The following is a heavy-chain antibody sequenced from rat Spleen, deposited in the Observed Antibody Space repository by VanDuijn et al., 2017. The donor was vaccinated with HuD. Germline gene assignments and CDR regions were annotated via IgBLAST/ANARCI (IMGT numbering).Heavy chain of an antibody. J-gene: IGHJ4*01. CDR2: ISTNGGST. D-gene: IGHD1-2*01. V-gene: IGHV5-46*01. CDR1: GFTFSSFP. CDR3: GKDMNYFSTYPFYLMGA. Sequence: EVQLVESGGGLVQPGRSMKLSCAASGFTFSSFPMAWVRQAPTKGLEWVATISTNGGSTFYRDSVRGRFTISRDNAENTVYLQMNSLRSEDTATYFCGKDMNYFSTYPFYLMGAWGQGASVTVSS.